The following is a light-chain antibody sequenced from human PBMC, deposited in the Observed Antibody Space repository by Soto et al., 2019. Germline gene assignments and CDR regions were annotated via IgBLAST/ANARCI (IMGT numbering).Light chain of an antibody. V-gene: IGLV1-40*01. J-gene: IGLJ3*02. CDR1: NGADFD. CDR3: QSFDRSQTYDNRLSWV. Sequence: QSVLTQPPSVSGAPGQRVTISCTNNGADFDVLWYQQLPGTAPKLLINANDNRPAGVTDRFSVSKSGSSASLAITGLRAEDEATYYCQSFDRSQTYDNRLSWVFGGGTKLTVL. CDR2: AND.